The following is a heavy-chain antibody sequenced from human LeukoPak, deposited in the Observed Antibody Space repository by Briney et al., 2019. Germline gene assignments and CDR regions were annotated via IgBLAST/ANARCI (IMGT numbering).Heavy chain of an antibody. CDR1: GYSFITYW. D-gene: IGHD6-13*01. J-gene: IGHJ4*02. V-gene: IGHV5-51*01. CDR2: IYPGDSDT. Sequence: GESLKISCETSGYSFITYWIGWVRQMPEKGLEWMGIIYPGDSDTRYNVPFEGQVTISADRSSSTAFLQWSSLKASDSAIYYCVRLYSSSWPPRGPADYWGQGTLVTVSS. CDR3: VRLYSSSWPPRGPADY.